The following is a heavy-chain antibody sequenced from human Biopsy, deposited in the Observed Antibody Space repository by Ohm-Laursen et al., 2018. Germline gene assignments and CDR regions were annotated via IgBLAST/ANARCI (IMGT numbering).Heavy chain of an antibody. CDR2: IYTSGSP. CDR3: ARGTGRYYVYGAFDI. V-gene: IGHV4-4*07. CDR1: GDSINNYY. Sequence: GTLSLTCTVSGDSINNYYWSWIRQPAGKGLEWIGRIYTSGSPNYNLSLESRVTMSVDTSKNQFSLNLRSVTAADTAVYYCARGTGRYYVYGAFDIWDQGTVVTVSS. J-gene: IGHJ3*02. D-gene: IGHD1-26*01.